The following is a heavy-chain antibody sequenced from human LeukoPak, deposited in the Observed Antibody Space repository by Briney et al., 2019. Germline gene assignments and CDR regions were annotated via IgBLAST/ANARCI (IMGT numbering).Heavy chain of an antibody. D-gene: IGHD6-13*01. CDR1: GGSISSSSYY. J-gene: IGHJ4*02. CDR3: ASQNRIPYSSSWYYFDY. Sequence: PSETLSLTCTVSGGSISSSSYYWGWVRQPPGKGLEWIGSIYYSGHTYHNPSLKSRVTISVDTSKNQFSLKLSSVTAADTAVYYCASQNRIPYSSSWYYFDYWGQGTLVTVSS. CDR2: IYYSGHT. V-gene: IGHV4-39*01.